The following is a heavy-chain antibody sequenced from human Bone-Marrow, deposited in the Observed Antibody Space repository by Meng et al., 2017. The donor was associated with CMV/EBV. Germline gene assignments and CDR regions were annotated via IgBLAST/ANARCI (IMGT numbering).Heavy chain of an antibody. J-gene: IGHJ6*01. V-gene: IGHV1-69*05. CDR2: IIPIFGTA. CDR3: ARSEYCSSTSCYTPRLSYYYYGMDV. CDR1: GGTFSSYA. D-gene: IGHD2-2*01. Sequence: SVKVSCKASGGTFSSYAISWVRQAPGQGLEWMGGIIPIFGTANYAQKFQGRVTITTDESTSTAYMELSSLRSEDTAVYYCARSEYCSSTSCYTPRLSYYYYGMDVWGQGTTVTGSS.